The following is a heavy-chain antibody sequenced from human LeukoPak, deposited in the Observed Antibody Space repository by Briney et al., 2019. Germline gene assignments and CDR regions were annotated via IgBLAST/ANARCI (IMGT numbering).Heavy chain of an antibody. CDR1: GGSFSGYY. V-gene: IGHV4-34*01. J-gene: IGHJ6*02. D-gene: IGHD3-3*01. CDR2: INHSGST. CDR3: ARPGTYYDFWSGYYDYYYYGMDV. Sequence: SETLSLTCAVYGGSFSGYYWSWIRQPPGKGLEWIGEINHSGSTNYNPSLKSRVTISVDTSKNQFSLKLSSVTAADTAVYYCARPGTYYDFWSGYYDYYYYGMDVWGQGTTVTVSS.